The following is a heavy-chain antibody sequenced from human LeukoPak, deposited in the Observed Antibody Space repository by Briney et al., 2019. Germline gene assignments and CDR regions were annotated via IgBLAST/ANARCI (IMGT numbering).Heavy chain of an antibody. CDR3: ARPMDTAMVTADY. Sequence: GGSLRLSCAASGFTFSSYSMNWVRQAPGKGLEWVSSISSSSSYIYYADSVKRRFTISRDNAKNSLYLQMNSLRAEDTAVYYCARPMDTAMVTADYWGQGTLVTVSS. CDR2: ISSSSSYI. J-gene: IGHJ4*02. D-gene: IGHD5-18*01. V-gene: IGHV3-21*01. CDR1: GFTFSSYS.